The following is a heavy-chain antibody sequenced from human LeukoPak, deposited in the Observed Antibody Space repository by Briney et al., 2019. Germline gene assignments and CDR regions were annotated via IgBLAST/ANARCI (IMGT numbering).Heavy chain of an antibody. J-gene: IGHJ3*02. V-gene: IGHV1-18*01. D-gene: IGHD3-10*01. CDR3: ASFSGWFGRQTDAFDI. CDR1: GYTFTSYG. CDR2: IGAYNGNT. Sequence: ASVKVSCKASGYTFTSYGISWVRQAPGQGLEWMGWIGAYNGNTNYAQKLQGRVTMTRDTSISTAYMELSRLRSDDTAVYYCASFSGWFGRQTDAFDIWGQGTMVTVSS.